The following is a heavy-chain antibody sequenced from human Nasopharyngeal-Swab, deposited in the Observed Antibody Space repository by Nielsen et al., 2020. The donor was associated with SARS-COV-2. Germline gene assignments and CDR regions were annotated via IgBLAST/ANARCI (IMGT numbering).Heavy chain of an antibody. CDR3: AKGRPDYGDYLLRHYYYYVMDV. V-gene: IGHV3-23*01. CDR1: GFTFSSYS. D-gene: IGHD4-17*01. Sequence: GESLKISCAASGFTFSSYSMNWVRQAPGKGLEWVSAISGSGGSTYYADSVKGRFTISRDNSKNTLYLQMNSLRAEDTAVYYCAKGRPDYGDYLLRHYYYYVMDVWGQGTTVTVSS. CDR2: ISGSGGST. J-gene: IGHJ6*02.